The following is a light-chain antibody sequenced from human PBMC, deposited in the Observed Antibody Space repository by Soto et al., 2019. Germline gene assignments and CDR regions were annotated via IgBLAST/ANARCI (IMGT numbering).Light chain of an antibody. CDR3: QQNYITPLT. V-gene: IGKV1-39*01. J-gene: IGKJ4*01. CDR1: RAITNH. CDR2: AAS. Sequence: DVXLXQSPSPLSASVGDRVSISCRASRAITNHLNWYQQKPGKAPILLVYAASTLETGVPSRFSGSGSGTDFTLTIDSLQPEDVATYFCQQNYITPLTFGGGTKVEI.